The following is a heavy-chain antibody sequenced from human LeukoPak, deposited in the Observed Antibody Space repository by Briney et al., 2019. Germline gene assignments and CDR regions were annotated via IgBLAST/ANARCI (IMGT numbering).Heavy chain of an antibody. V-gene: IGHV3-30*04. CDR1: GFTFSSYA. Sequence: GGSLRLSCAASGFTFSSYAFHWVRQAPGKGLEGVAAISYDGRNTYYADSVKGRVTISRDSSKSTLYLQMNSTRPDDTALYYCARGDHYYDNSDLLSSLDLRGQGTLVTVSS. J-gene: IGHJ5*02. D-gene: IGHD3-22*01. CDR2: ISYDGRNT. CDR3: ARGDHYYDNSDLLSSLDL.